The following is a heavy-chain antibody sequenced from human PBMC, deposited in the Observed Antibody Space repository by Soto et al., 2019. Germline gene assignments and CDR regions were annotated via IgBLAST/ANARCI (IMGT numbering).Heavy chain of an antibody. V-gene: IGHV3-23*01. CDR3: ARDYNGNRNFDY. J-gene: IGHJ4*02. Sequence: EVQLLESGGGLVQPGGSLKLSCAASGFMFNNHAMTWVRQAPGKGLEWVSAMSGGVSTYYADSVKGRFTISRDNSKNALYLQMNSLRVEDTAICYCARDYNGNRNFDYWGQGTLVTVSS. D-gene: IGHD1-20*01. CDR2: MSGGVST. CDR1: GFMFNNHA.